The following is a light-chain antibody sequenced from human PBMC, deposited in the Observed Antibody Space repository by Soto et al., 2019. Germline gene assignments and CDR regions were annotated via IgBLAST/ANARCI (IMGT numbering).Light chain of an antibody. J-gene: IGLJ1*01. V-gene: IGLV2-14*01. CDR1: SSDVGGYIY. Sequence: QSVLTQPASVSGSPGQSITISCTGTSSDVGGYIYVSWYQQHPGKAPKLMIYDVTSRPSGVSYRFSGSKSGNTASLTISGLQAEDEADYYCSSYTSSSKNVFGTGTKVTVL. CDR2: DVT. CDR3: SSYTSSSKNV.